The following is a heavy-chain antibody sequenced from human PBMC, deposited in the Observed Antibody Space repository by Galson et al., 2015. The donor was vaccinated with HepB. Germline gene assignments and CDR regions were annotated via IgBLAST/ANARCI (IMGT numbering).Heavy chain of an antibody. CDR1: GYTFTSYD. CDR2: MNPNSGNT. Sequence: SVKVSCKASGYTFTSYDINWVRQATGQGLEWMGWMNPNSGNTGYAQKFQGRVTMTRNTSISTAYMELSSLRSEDTAVYYCARNVGYCSSTSCSSFVDYWGQGTLVTVSS. V-gene: IGHV1-8*01. J-gene: IGHJ4*02. D-gene: IGHD2-2*01. CDR3: ARNVGYCSSTSCSSFVDY.